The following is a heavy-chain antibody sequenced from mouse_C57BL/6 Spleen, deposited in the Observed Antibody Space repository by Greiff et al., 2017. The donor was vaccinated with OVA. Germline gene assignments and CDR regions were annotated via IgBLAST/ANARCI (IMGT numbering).Heavy chain of an antibody. CDR1: GYTFTDYY. CDR2: IYPGSGNT. CDR3: ARDRIYYGRSYGAMDY. Sequence: VKLMESGAELVRPGASVKLSCKASGYTFTDYYINWVKQRPGKGLEWIARIYPGSGNTYYNEKFKGKATLTAAKSSSTAYIQLSSLTSEDSSVYFCARDRIYYGRSYGAMDYWGQGTSVTVSS. D-gene: IGHD1-1*01. J-gene: IGHJ4*01. V-gene: IGHV1-76*01.